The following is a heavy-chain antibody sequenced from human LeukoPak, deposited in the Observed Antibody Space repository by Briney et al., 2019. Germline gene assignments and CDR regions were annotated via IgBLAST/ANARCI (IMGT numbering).Heavy chain of an antibody. Sequence: GRSLRLSCAASGFTFSSYAMSWVRQAPGKGLEWVSAISGSGGSTYYADSVKGRFTISRDNSKNTLYLQMNSLRAEDTAVYYCAKSYSYGGNEGTYFDYWGQGTLVTVSS. V-gene: IGHV3-23*01. CDR1: GFTFSSYA. CDR2: ISGSGGST. J-gene: IGHJ4*02. CDR3: AKSYSYGGNEGTYFDY. D-gene: IGHD4-23*01.